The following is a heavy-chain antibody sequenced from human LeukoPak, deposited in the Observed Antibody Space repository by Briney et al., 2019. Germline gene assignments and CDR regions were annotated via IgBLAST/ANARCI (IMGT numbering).Heavy chain of an antibody. D-gene: IGHD2-2*01. CDR1: GGSFSGYY. Sequence: SETLSLTCAVYGGSFSGYYWSWIRQPPGKGLEWIGYIYHSGSTYYNPSLKSRVTISVDRSKNQFSLKLSSVTAADTAVYYCARASAYCSSTSCWTHNWFDPWGQGTLVTVSS. CDR2: IYHSGST. J-gene: IGHJ5*02. CDR3: ARASAYCSSTSCWTHNWFDP. V-gene: IGHV4-34*01.